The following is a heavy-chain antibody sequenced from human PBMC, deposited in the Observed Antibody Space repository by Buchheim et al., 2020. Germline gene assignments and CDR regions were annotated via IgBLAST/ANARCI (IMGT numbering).Heavy chain of an antibody. J-gene: IGHJ4*02. D-gene: IGHD2-2*01. CDR2: VPYSGRT. CDR3: ARRGRGSSTSSYYSF. Sequence: QLQLQESGPGLVKPSETLSLTCTVSGGSISTSSESWDWIRQPPGEGLEWIGSVPYSGRTFYNPSLNSRVTTSGDRSKNQFSLKLNSVTTADTAVYYCARRGRGSSTSSYYSFWGQGTL. CDR1: GGSISTSSES. V-gene: IGHV4-39*01.